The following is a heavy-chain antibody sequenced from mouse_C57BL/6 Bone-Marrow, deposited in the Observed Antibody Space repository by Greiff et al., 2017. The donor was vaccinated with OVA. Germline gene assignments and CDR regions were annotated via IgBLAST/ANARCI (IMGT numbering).Heavy chain of an antibody. CDR2: INPNNGGT. D-gene: IGHD1-1*01. CDR3: ARSPIYYYGSRDY. J-gene: IGHJ2*01. CDR1: GYTFTDYY. Sequence: VQLQQSGPELVKPGASVKISCKASGYTFTDYYMNWVKQSHGKSLEWIGDINPNNGGTSYNQKFKGKATLTVDKSSSTAYMELRSLTSEDSAVYYCARSPIYYYGSRDYWGQGTTLTVSS. V-gene: IGHV1-26*01.